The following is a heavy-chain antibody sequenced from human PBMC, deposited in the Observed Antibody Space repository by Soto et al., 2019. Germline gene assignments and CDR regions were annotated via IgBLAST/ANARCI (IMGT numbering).Heavy chain of an antibody. V-gene: IGHV3-53*04. CDR1: GFTVSSNY. J-gene: IGHJ2*01. CDR3: ARRPPNDYDFWSGFYWYFDL. CDR2: IYSGGST. D-gene: IGHD3-3*01. Sequence: EVQLVESGGGLVQPGGSLRLSCAASGFTVSSNYMSWVRQAPGKGLEWVSVIYSGGSTYYADSVKGRFTISRHNSKNTLYLQMNSLRAEDTAVYYCARRPPNDYDFWSGFYWYFDLWGRGTLVTVSS.